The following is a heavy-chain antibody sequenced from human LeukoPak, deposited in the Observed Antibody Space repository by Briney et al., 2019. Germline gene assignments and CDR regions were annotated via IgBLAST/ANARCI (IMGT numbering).Heavy chain of an antibody. Sequence: GGSLRLSCAASGFTFDDYAMHWVRQAPGKGLEWVAVMSYDGTNKYYADSVKDRFTISRDNSKNTLYLQMNSLRAEDTAVYYCANNGQQLVKIAHYYDYWGQGTLVTVSS. J-gene: IGHJ4*02. V-gene: IGHV3-30-3*01. CDR3: ANNGQQLVKIAHYYDY. CDR1: GFTFDDYA. CDR2: MSYDGTNK. D-gene: IGHD6-13*01.